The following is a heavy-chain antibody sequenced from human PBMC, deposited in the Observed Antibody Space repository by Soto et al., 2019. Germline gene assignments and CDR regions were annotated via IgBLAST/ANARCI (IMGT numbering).Heavy chain of an antibody. CDR2: IYSGGST. CDR1: GFTVSSNY. D-gene: IGHD6-13*01. Sequence: AGGSLRLSCAASGFTVSSNYMSWVRQAPGKGLEWVSVIYSGGSTYYADSVKGRFTISRDNSKNTLYLQMNSLRAEDTAVYYCARAGYSSSWLDYWGQGTLVTVSS. V-gene: IGHV3-53*01. CDR3: ARAGYSSSWLDY. J-gene: IGHJ4*02.